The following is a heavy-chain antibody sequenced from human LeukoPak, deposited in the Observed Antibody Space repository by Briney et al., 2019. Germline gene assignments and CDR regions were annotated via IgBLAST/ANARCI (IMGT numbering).Heavy chain of an antibody. CDR1: GFTFSNAW. CDR2: IKSKTDGGTT. CDR3: TSSLDFWSGYYTDY. V-gene: IGHV3-15*01. D-gene: IGHD3-3*01. J-gene: IGHJ4*02. Sequence: GGSLRLSCAASGFTFSNAWMSWVRQAPGKGLEWVGRIKSKTDGGTTDYAAPVKGRFTISRDDSKNTLYLQMNSLKTEDTAVYYYTSSLDFWSGYYTDYWGQGTLVTVSS.